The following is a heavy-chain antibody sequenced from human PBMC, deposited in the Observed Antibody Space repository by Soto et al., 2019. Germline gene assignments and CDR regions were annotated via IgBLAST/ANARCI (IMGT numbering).Heavy chain of an antibody. CDR1: GFTFSSYG. CDR3: ARETKDYYSSSGTFGY. D-gene: IGHD3-22*01. Sequence: PGGSLRLSCAASGFTFSSYGMHWVRQAPGKGLEWVAVIWYDGSNKYYADSVKGRVTISRDNSKNTLYLQMNSLRAEDTAVYYCARETKDYYSSSGTFGYWGQGTLVTV. V-gene: IGHV3-33*01. CDR2: IWYDGSNK. J-gene: IGHJ4*02.